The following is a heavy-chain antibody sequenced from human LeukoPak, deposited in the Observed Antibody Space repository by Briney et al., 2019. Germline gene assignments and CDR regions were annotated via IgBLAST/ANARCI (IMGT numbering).Heavy chain of an antibody. CDR1: VFTFSSYS. V-gene: IGHV3-21*01. J-gene: IGHJ4*02. D-gene: IGHD3-10*01. CDR2: ISSSSSYI. CDR3: ARDLKPVVSGSYASLWY. Sequence: PGGSLRLSCAASVFTFSSYSMNWVRQAPGKGVEWGSSISSSSSYIYYAESVKGRYTISRDNAKNSLYLQMNSLRAEDTAVYYCARDLKPVVSGSYASLWYWGQGTLVTVSS.